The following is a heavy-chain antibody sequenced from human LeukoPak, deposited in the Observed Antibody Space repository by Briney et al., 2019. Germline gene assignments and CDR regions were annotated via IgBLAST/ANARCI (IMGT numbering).Heavy chain of an antibody. V-gene: IGHV3-21*01. D-gene: IGHD6-6*01. CDR2: ISSSSSYI. Sequence: GGSLRLSCAASGFTFSSYSMNWVRQAPGKGLEWVSSISSSSSYIYYADSVKGRFTISRDNAKNSLYPQMNSLRAEDTAVYYCEYSSPNYYYYYMDVWGKGTTVTVSS. CDR3: EYSSPNYYYYYMDV. J-gene: IGHJ6*03. CDR1: GFTFSSYS.